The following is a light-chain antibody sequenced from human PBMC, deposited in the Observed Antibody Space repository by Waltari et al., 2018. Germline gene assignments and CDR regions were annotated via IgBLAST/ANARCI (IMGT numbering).Light chain of an antibody. CDR2: RDT. Sequence: SFELTKTSSLSVSPGQTVRITCSGDVLANKYARWFQQKPGQAPVLIISRDTERPSGIPERFSGSSSGTTVTLTIRGAQAEDEADYYCYAAADNNLGVFGGGTKVTVL. V-gene: IGLV3-27*01. CDR3: YAAADNNLGV. CDR1: VLANKY. J-gene: IGLJ3*02.